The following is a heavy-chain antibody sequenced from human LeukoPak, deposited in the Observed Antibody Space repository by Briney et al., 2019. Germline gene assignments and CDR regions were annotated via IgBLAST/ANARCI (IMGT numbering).Heavy chain of an antibody. Sequence: PGGSLRLSCAASGFTFSSYEMNWVRQAPGKGLEWVSYINSIGITIYYADSVKGRSTISRDNAKNSLYLQMNSLRAEDTAIYYCARVDRIATRPTPDYWGQGTLVAVSS. D-gene: IGHD6-6*01. V-gene: IGHV3-48*03. CDR2: INSIGITI. CDR1: GFTFSSYE. CDR3: ARVDRIATRPTPDY. J-gene: IGHJ4*02.